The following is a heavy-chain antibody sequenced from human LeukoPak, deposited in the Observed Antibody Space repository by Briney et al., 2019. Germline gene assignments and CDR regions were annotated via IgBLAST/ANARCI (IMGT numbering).Heavy chain of an antibody. CDR2: TYYKSKWYN. J-gene: IGHJ4*02. Sequence: SQTLSLTCAIFGDGVSSNSAAWNWIRQSPSRGLEWLGRTYYKSKWYNDYAVSVKGRITINADTSKNQFSRQLNSVTPEDAAVYYCARSIVVVPPARPFDYWGQGTLVTVSS. CDR3: ARSIVVVPPARPFDY. D-gene: IGHD2-2*01. V-gene: IGHV6-1*01. CDR1: GDGVSSNSAA.